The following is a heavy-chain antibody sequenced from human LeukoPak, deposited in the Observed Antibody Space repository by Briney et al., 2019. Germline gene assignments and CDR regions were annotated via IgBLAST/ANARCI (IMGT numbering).Heavy chain of an antibody. CDR1: GFTFSSYA. CDR3: AKVDFEGATWGGLFDY. D-gene: IGHD1-26*01. Sequence: SGGSLRLSCAASGFTFSSYAMSWVRQAPGKGLEWVSAISGSGGSTYYADSVKGRFTISRDNSKNTLYLQMNSLRAEDTAVYYCAKVDFEGATWGGLFDYWGQGTLVTVSS. CDR2: ISGSGGST. J-gene: IGHJ4*02. V-gene: IGHV3-23*01.